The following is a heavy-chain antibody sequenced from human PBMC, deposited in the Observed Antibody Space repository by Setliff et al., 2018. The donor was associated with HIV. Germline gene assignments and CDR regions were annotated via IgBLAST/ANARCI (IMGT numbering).Heavy chain of an antibody. J-gene: IGHJ3*02. CDR1: GYTFTNYD. D-gene: IGHD3-3*01. Sequence: ASVKVSCKASGYTFTNYDVNWLRQATGQGLEWMGWMTPNSGSTGSAQKFQGRVSMTRNISISTAYMELRSLTSEDTAVYFCARGLGALEWEKRDGDAFDIWGQGTMVTVSS. CDR2: MTPNSGST. V-gene: IGHV1-8*02. CDR3: ARGLGALEWEKRDGDAFDI.